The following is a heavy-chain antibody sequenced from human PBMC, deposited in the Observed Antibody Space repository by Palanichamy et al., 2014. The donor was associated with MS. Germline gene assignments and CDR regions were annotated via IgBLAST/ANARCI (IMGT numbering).Heavy chain of an antibody. D-gene: IGHD1-26*01. CDR3: ARVGRGTVGWFDP. CDR2: ISVYDGNT. Sequence: QAQLVQSVTEVKKPGASVRVFCKASGYTFSNYGINWVRQAPGQGLEWMGWISVYDGNTNYAKNFQGRVTMSADTSTSTAYMELRSLRSDDTAIYYCARVGRGTVGWFDPWGQGSLVTVSP. V-gene: IGHV1-18*01. J-gene: IGHJ5*02. CDR1: GYTFSNYG.